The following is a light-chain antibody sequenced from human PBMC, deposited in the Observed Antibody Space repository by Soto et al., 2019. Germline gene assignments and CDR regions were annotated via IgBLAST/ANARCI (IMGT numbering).Light chain of an antibody. V-gene: IGLV2-14*01. J-gene: IGLJ1*01. CDR1: SSDVGGYDS. Sequence: GLTEPASVSGCRGQSITISCTGTSSDVGGYDSVSWYQQYPGKAPKLMIHDVSNRPSGVSNRFSGSKSGNTASLTISGLQAEDEADYYCSSYTSSSSYVFGSGTRSPS. CDR2: DVS. CDR3: SSYTSSSSYV.